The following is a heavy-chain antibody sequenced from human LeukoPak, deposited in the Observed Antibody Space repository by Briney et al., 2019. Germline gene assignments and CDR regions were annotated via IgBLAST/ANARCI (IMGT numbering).Heavy chain of an antibody. CDR1: GFTFSSYS. V-gene: IGHV3-21*01. CDR3: ARDRIAVAGTTGDAFDI. CDR2: ISSSSSYT. Sequence: PGGSLRLSCAASGFTFSSYSMNWVRQAPGKGLEWVSSISSSSSYTYYADSVKGRFTISRDNAKNSLYLQMNSLRAEDTAVYYCARDRIAVAGTTGDAFDIWGQGTMVTVSS. J-gene: IGHJ3*02. D-gene: IGHD6-19*01.